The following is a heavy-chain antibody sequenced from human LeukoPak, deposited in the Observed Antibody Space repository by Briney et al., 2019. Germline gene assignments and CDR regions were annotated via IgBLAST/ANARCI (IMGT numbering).Heavy chain of an antibody. V-gene: IGHV4-39*07. Sequence: SQTLSLTCTVSGGSISSGSYYWGWIRQPPGKGLEWIGSIYYSGSTYYNPSLKSRVTISVDTSKNQFSLKLSSVTAADTAVYYCARDEGSYTRVDSWGQGTLVTVSS. D-gene: IGHD1-26*01. CDR1: GGSISSGSYY. J-gene: IGHJ4*02. CDR2: IYYSGST. CDR3: ARDEGSYTRVDS.